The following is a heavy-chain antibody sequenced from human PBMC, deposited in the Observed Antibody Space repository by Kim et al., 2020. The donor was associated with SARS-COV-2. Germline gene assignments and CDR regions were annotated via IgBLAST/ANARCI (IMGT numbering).Heavy chain of an antibody. CDR2: ISGSGGST. CDR1: GFTFSSYA. V-gene: IGHV3-23*01. D-gene: IGHD6-13*01. CDR3: AKDLTPWSSSWYGVPLYYYYGMDV. J-gene: IGHJ6*02. Sequence: GGSLRLSCAASGFTFSSYAMSWVRQAPGKGLEWVSAISGSGGSTYYADSVKGRFTISRDNSKNTLYLQMNSLRAEDTAVYYCAKDLTPWSSSWYGVPLYYYYGMDVWGQGTTVTVSS.